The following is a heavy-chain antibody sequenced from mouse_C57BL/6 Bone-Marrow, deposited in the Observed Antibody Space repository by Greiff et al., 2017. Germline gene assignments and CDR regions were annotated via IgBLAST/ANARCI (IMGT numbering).Heavy chain of an antibody. D-gene: IGHD2-10*02. CDR2: ISYDGSN. J-gene: IGHJ1*01. CDR3: ARAPLYVSRYFDV. Sequence: VQLQQSGPGFVKPSQSLSLTCSVTGYSITSGYYWNWIRQFPGNKLEWMGDISYDGSNNYKPSLKNRISITRDTAKNQFFLKLNSVTTEDTATYYCARAPLYVSRYFDVWCSGTTVTVSS. V-gene: IGHV3-6*01. CDR1: GYSITSGYY.